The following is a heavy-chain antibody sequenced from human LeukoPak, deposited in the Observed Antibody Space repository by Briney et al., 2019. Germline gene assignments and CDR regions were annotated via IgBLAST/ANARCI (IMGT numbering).Heavy chain of an antibody. CDR3: ARGGRGYSYGTFDY. J-gene: IGHJ4*02. V-gene: IGHV3-11*01. D-gene: IGHD5-18*01. CDR1: GFTFSDYY. Sequence: PGGSLRPSCAASGFTFSDYYMSWIRQAPGKGLEWVSYISSSGSSIYYADSVKGRFTISRDNAKDSLYLQMSSLRAEDTAVYYCARGGRGYSYGTFDYWGQGTLVTVSS. CDR2: ISSSGSSI.